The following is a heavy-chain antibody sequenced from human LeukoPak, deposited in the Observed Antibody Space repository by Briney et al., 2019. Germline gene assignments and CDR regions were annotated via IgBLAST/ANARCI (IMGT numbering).Heavy chain of an antibody. J-gene: IGHJ4*02. CDR1: GYSFTSYW. Sequence: GESLQISCKGSGYSFTSYWIGWVRQMPGKGLEWMGMIYPGDFDTRYSPSFEGQVTISADKSISTAYLQWSSLKASDTAMYYCSRLGYCTNGIRYSLPYWGQGTLVTVSS. V-gene: IGHV5-51*01. D-gene: IGHD2-8*01. CDR3: SRLGYCTNGIRYSLPY. CDR2: IYPGDFDT.